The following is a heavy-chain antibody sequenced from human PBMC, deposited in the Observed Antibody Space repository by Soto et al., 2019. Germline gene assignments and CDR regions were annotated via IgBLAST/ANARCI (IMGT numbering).Heavy chain of an antibody. CDR2: ISGSGGST. Sequence: GGSLRLSWPASGSTFSSYAMSWGGQAPGKGLEWVSAISGSGGSTYYADSVKGRFTISRDNSKNTLYLQMNSLRAEDTAVYYCAKEGFFTMVRGVTYFDYWGQGTLVTVSS. J-gene: IGHJ4*02. CDR3: AKEGFFTMVRGVTYFDY. CDR1: GSTFSSYA. D-gene: IGHD3-10*01. V-gene: IGHV3-23*01.